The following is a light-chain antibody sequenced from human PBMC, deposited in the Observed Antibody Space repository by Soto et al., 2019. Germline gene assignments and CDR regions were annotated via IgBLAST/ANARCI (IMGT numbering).Light chain of an antibody. CDR2: GVS. J-gene: IGLJ2*01. CDR1: SSDVGAYNF. Sequence: QSVLTQPPSASGSPGQSVSISCTGTSSDVGAYNFVSWYQQHPGKAPRLMIYGVSKRPSGVPDRFSGSKSGNTASLTVSGLQAEDEADYYCSSYAGSNSYVVFGGGTKATVL. V-gene: IGLV2-8*01. CDR3: SSYAGSNSYVV.